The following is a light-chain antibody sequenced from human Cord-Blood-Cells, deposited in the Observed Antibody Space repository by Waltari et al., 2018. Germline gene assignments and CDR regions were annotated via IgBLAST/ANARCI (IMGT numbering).Light chain of an antibody. Sequence: SYELTQPPSVSVSPGQTARITCSGDALPKQYAYWYQQKPGQAPVLVIYKDSERPSGIPHLFSGSSSGTTVTLTISGVQAEDEADYYCQSADSSGTYYVFGTGTKVTVL. CDR2: KDS. V-gene: IGLV3-25*03. CDR1: ALPKQY. J-gene: IGLJ1*01. CDR3: QSADSSGTYYV.